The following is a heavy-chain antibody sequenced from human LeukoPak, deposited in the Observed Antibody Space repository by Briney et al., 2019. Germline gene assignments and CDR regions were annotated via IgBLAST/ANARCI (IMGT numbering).Heavy chain of an antibody. Sequence: SETLSLTCTVSGYSISSGYYWGWIRQPPGKGLEWIGNIYYSGITYYDPSLKSRLTISVDMSKSQFSLKLISVTAADTAVYYCASLVYSNSWFPARVMDVWGKGTTITVSS. CDR2: IYYSGIT. D-gene: IGHD6-13*01. CDR3: ASLVYSNSWFPARVMDV. J-gene: IGHJ6*03. CDR1: GYSISSGYY. V-gene: IGHV4-38-2*02.